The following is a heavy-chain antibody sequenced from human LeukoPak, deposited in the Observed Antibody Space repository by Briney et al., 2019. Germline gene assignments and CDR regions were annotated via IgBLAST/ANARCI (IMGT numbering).Heavy chain of an antibody. CDR2: IIPIFGTA. V-gene: IGHV1-69*13. Sequence: ASVKVSCKASGGTSSSYAISWVRQAPGQGLEWMGGIIPIFGTANYAQKFQGRVTITADESTSTAYMELSSLRSEDTAVYYCARTLLYSSSWYGDYWGQGTLVTVSS. D-gene: IGHD6-13*01. CDR1: GGTSSSYA. J-gene: IGHJ4*02. CDR3: ARTLLYSSSWYGDY.